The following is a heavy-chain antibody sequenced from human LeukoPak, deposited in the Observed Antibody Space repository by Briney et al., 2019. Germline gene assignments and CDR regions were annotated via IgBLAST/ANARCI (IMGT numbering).Heavy chain of an antibody. CDR3: ARGDTVHRDGYNS. CDR2: IYSGGST. D-gene: IGHD5-24*01. J-gene: IGHJ4*02. Sequence: GGSLRLSCAASGFTVSSNYMSWVRQAPGKGLEWVSVIYSGGSTYYADSVKGRFTISRDNSKNTLCLQMNSLRAEDTAVYYCARGDTVHRDGYNSWGQGTLVTVSS. V-gene: IGHV3-66*02. CDR1: GFTVSSNY.